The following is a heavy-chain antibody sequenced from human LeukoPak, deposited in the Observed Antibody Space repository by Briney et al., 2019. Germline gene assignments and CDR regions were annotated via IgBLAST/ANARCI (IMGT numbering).Heavy chain of an antibody. CDR2: IYHTWST. D-gene: IGHD2-15*01. J-gene: IGHJ4*02. CDR1: GYSISSGYY. CDR3: ARRKGYCSGGNCYPEHLDY. V-gene: IGHV4-38-2*01. Sequence: SETLSLTCAVSGYSISSGYYWGWIRQPPGKGLGWIANIYHTWSTYYNPSLQSRVNISIDTTKNQSSLKLSSVTAAGTAVYYCARRKGYCSGGNCYPEHLDYWGQGTLVTVSS.